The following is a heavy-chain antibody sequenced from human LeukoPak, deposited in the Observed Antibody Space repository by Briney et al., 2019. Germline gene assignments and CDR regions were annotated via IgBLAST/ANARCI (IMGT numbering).Heavy chain of an antibody. D-gene: IGHD5-18*01. V-gene: IGHV1-3*01. CDR3: ARGYSYGSEYDY. CDR2: INAGNGNT. Sequence: GASVKVSCKASGYTFTSYAMHWVRQAPGQRLEWMGWINAGNGNTKYSQKFQGRVTITRDTSASTAYMELSSLRSEDTAVHYCARGYSYGSEYDYWGQGTLVTVSS. CDR1: GYTFTSYA. J-gene: IGHJ4*02.